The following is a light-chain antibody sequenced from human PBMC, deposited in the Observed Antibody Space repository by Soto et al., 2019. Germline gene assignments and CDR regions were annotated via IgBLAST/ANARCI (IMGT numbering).Light chain of an antibody. CDR1: SSDVGGYNY. Sequence: QSALTQPASVSGSPGQSITISCTGTSSDVGGYNYVSWYQQHPGKAPKIMIYDVSNRPSGVSNRFTGSTSGNTASPTISGLQAEDEADYYCSSYTSSSTPLYVFGTGTKVTVL. V-gene: IGLV2-14*01. CDR2: DVS. J-gene: IGLJ1*01. CDR3: SSYTSSSTPLYV.